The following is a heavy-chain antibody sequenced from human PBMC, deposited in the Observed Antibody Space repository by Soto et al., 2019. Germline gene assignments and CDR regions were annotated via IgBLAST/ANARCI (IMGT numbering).Heavy chain of an antibody. CDR3: AHKKSHYGDYVNWFDP. Sequence: QITLKESGPPLVKPTQTLTLTCTFSGFSLSTSGVGVGWIRQPPGKALEWLALLYWNDDKRYSPSLKSRLTITKDTSKNQVVLTMTNMDPVDTATYSCAHKKSHYGDYVNWFDPWGQGTLVTVSS. D-gene: IGHD4-17*01. CDR2: LYWNDDK. J-gene: IGHJ5*02. CDR1: GFSLSTSGVG. V-gene: IGHV2-5*01.